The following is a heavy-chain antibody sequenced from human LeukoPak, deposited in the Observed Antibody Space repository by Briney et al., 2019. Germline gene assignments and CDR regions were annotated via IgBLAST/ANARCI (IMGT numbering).Heavy chain of an antibody. J-gene: IGHJ4*02. D-gene: IGHD3-10*01. CDR3: ARGPVFSLERGSFDY. Sequence: PSETLSLTSTVSGGSISSSSYYWGWIRQPPGKGLEWIGNIYYSGSTYYNPSLKSRVTISVDTSKNQFSLKLSSVTAVDTAVYYCARGPVFSLERGSFDYWGQGTLVTVSS. V-gene: IGHV4-39*07. CDR2: IYYSGST. CDR1: GGSISSSSYY.